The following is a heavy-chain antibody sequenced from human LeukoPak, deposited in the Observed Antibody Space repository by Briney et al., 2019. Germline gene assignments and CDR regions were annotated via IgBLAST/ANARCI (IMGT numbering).Heavy chain of an antibody. J-gene: IGHJ6*03. Sequence: GASVKVSCKASGYTFTSYGISWVRQAPGQGLEWMGWISAYNGNTNYAQKLQGRVTMTTDTSTSTAYMELRSLRSDDTAVYYCARYCDILTGYYRYYYYMDVWGKGTTVTVSS. D-gene: IGHD3-9*01. CDR3: ARYCDILTGYYRYYYYMDV. CDR2: ISAYNGNT. V-gene: IGHV1-18*01. CDR1: GYTFTSYG.